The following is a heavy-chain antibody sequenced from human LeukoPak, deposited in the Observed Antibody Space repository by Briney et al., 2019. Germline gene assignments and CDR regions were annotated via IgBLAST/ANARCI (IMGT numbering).Heavy chain of an antibody. J-gene: IGHJ4*02. CDR2: MSPNSGDT. V-gene: IGHV1-8*01. D-gene: IGHD7-27*01. Sequence: ASVKVSCKASGYTFTSYDFNWVRQATGQRPEWMGWMSPNSGDTGYAQRFQDRVTMTRNTSISTAYMELSSLRSDDTAVYYCARGPPNWGYDYWGPGTLVTVSP. CDR3: ARGPPNWGYDY. CDR1: GYTFTSYD.